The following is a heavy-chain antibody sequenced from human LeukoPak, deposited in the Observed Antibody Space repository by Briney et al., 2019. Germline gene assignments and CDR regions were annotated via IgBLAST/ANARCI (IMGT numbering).Heavy chain of an antibody. CDR3: ARERGNPYYYDSSGPDY. CDR2: ISSSSSYI. D-gene: IGHD3-22*01. Sequence: PGGSLRLSCAASGFTFSSYSMNWVRQAPGKGLEWVSSISSSSSYIYYADSVKGRFTISRDNAKNSLYLQMNSLRAEDTAVYYCARERGNPYYYDSSGPDYWGQGTLVTVSS. CDR1: GFTFSSYS. J-gene: IGHJ4*02. V-gene: IGHV3-21*01.